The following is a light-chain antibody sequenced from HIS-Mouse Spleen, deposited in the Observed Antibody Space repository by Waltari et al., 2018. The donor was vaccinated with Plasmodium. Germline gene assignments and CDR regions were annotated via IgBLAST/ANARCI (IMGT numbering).Light chain of an antibody. V-gene: IGLV3-1*01. CDR3: QAWDSSTVV. Sequence: SYELTQPPSVSVSPGQTASIPCSGDKLGDKYACWYQQKPGQSPVRVIYQDSKRPSGIPGRFSGSNSGNTATLTISGTQAMDEADYDCQAWDSSTVVFGGGTKLTVL. CDR1: KLGDKY. CDR2: QDS. J-gene: IGLJ2*01.